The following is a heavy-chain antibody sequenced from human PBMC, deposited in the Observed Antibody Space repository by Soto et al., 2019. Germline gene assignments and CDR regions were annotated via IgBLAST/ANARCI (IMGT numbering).Heavy chain of an antibody. J-gene: IGHJ6*02. CDR3: ARRLVSSYFGMDV. V-gene: IGHV1-3*01. CDR2: IPGVIGDT. Sequence: ASVKVSCKASGCNFNTHTMHWVRQAPGQRLEWMGGIPGVIGDTKYSDRFQGRVTITGDTSATTAYMELSGLRFEDTAVYYCARRLVSSYFGMDVWGLGTTVTVSS. D-gene: IGHD2-2*01. CDR1: GCNFNTHT.